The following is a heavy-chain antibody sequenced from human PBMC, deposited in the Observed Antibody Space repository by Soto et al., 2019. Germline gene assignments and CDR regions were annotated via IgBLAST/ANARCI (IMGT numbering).Heavy chain of an antibody. D-gene: IGHD2-21*02. V-gene: IGHV6-1*01. Sequence: SQTLSLTCAISGYSFSFNSAALNWIRQSPSRVLEWLGRTYYRSRWYNDYAVSVKSRITVTPDTSKNQFSLHLNSVTPEDTAVYYCAREFPHYVTSDSSIDYWGQGDLVTVSS. CDR1: GYSFSFNSAA. CDR3: AREFPHYVTSDSSIDY. J-gene: IGHJ4*02. CDR2: TYYRSRWYN.